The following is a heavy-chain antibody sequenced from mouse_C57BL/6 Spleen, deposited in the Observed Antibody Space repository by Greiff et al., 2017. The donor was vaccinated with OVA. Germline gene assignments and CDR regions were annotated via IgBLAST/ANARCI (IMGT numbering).Heavy chain of an antibody. J-gene: IGHJ1*03. D-gene: IGHD1-1*01. Sequence: DVKLQESGPGLVKPSQSLSLTCSVTGYSITSGYYWNWIRQFPGNKLEWMGYISYDGSNNYNPSLKNRISITRDTSKNQFFLKLNSVTTEDTATYYGAREGTVVSYWYFDVWGTGTTVTVSS. V-gene: IGHV3-6*01. CDR2: ISYDGSN. CDR3: AREGTVVSYWYFDV. CDR1: GYSITSGYY.